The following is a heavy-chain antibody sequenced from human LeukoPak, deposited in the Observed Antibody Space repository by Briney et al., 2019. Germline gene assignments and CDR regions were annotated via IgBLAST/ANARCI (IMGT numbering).Heavy chain of an antibody. CDR1: GGSISSSSYY. Sequence: SETLSLTCTVSGGSISSSSYYWGWIRQPPGKGLEWIGSIYYSGSTYYNPSLKSRVTISVDTSKNQFSLKLSSVTAADTAVYYCARRYELGTYYFDYWGQGTLATVSS. CDR2: IYYSGST. CDR3: ARRYELGTYYFDY. D-gene: IGHD7-27*01. V-gene: IGHV4-39*01. J-gene: IGHJ4*02.